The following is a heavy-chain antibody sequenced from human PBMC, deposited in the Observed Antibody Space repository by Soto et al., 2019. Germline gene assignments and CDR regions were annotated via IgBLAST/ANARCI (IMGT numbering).Heavy chain of an antibody. D-gene: IGHD3-3*01. Sequence: ASVKVSCKASGYTFTSYGISWVRQAPGQGLEWMGWISAYNGNTNYAQKLQGRVTMTTDTSTSTAYMELRSLRSDDTAVYYCAGDLADFWRGPSLFYFYMDVWGKGTTVTVSS. CDR1: GYTFTSYG. CDR3: AGDLADFWRGPSLFYFYMDV. J-gene: IGHJ6*03. CDR2: ISAYNGNT. V-gene: IGHV1-18*01.